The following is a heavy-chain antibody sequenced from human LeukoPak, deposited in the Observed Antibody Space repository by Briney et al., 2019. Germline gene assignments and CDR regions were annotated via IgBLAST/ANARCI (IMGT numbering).Heavy chain of an antibody. CDR1: GYTFTGYY. J-gene: IGHJ6*02. V-gene: IGHV1-2*04. CDR3: ARDRDSSGSRLDV. D-gene: IGHD3-22*01. CDR2: INPNSGGT. Sequence: GASVKVSCKASGYTFTGYYMHWVRQAPGQGLEWMGWINPNSGGTNYAQKFQGWVTMTRDTSISTAYMELSRLRSDDTAVYYCARDRDSSGSRLDVWGQGTAVIVSS.